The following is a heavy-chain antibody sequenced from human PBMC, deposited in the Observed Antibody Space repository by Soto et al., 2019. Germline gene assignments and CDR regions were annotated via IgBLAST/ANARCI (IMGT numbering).Heavy chain of an antibody. Sequence: PGGSLRLSCAASGFTFSIYGIHWVRQAPGKGLEWVAVIWSDGSNKYYADSVKGRFTISRDNSRSTLCLQMNSLRAEDTAIYYCVKGRSYYYYYGVDFWGQGSTVTVSS. V-gene: IGHV3-33*06. CDR2: IWSDGSNK. CDR3: VKGRSYYYYYGVDF. J-gene: IGHJ6*02. CDR1: GFTFSIYG.